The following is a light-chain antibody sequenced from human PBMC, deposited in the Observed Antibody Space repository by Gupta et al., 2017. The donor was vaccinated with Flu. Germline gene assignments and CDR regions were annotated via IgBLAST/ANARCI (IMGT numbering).Light chain of an antibody. CDR2: DVS. V-gene: IGLV2-14*03. J-gene: IGLJ1*01. Sequence: STISCTGSSNDVGGSYNWVSWYQQHPGKAPKLMIYDVSTRTSGVSTRFSGSKSGNRASLTISGLQAEDEADYYCSSYSHSATYVFGTGTEVTVL. CDR1: SNDVGGSYNW. CDR3: SSYSHSATYV.